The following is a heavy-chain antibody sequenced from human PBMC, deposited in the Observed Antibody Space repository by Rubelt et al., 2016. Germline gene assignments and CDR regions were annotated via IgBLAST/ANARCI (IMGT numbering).Heavy chain of an antibody. CDR3: AYSSGYYDEYFQH. D-gene: IGHD3-22*01. CDR1: GGSISSDY. CDR2: VYYSGST. J-gene: IGHJ1*01. Sequence: QLQLQESGPGLVKPSETLSLTCTVSGGSISSDYWSWIRQPPGKGLEWIGYVYYSGSTNYNPSLKSRVTISGDTSTNQFPRKRGFVTAADTAVYYCAYSSGYYDEYFQHWGQGTLVTVSS. V-gene: IGHV4-59*01.